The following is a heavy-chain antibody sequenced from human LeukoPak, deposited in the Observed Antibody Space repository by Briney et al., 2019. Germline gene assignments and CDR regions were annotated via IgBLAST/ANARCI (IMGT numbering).Heavy chain of an antibody. J-gene: IGHJ4*02. CDR1: GFTFNNHA. V-gene: IGHV3-23*01. CDR2: INGNGAST. Sequence: PGGSLRLSCAGSGFTFNNHAMSWVRQAPGKGLEWVSGINGNGASTYYSGSVKGRSTISRDNSKNTLYLQMSSLRAEDTAIYYCAKDQGYSYYYLDYWGQGTLVTVSS. CDR3: AKDQGYSYYYLDY. D-gene: IGHD5-18*01.